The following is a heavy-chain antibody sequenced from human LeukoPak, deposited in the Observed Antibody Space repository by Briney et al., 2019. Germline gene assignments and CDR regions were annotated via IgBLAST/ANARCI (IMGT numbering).Heavy chain of an antibody. V-gene: IGHV4-59*01. CDR3: ARGRGDFIIFDY. D-gene: IGHD2-21*02. Sequence: SESLSLTCTVSGASISSYYWSWIRQPPGKGLEWIGCIFYYGTTNYNPSLKSRVTISVDTSKNQFSLKLKSVTAADTAVYYCARGRGDFIIFDYWGQGTLVTVSS. CDR1: GASISSYY. CDR2: IFYYGTT. J-gene: IGHJ4*02.